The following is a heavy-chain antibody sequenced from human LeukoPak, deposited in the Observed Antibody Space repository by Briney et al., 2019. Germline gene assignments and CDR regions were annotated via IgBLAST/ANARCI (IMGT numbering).Heavy chain of an antibody. CDR3: AKPITITGATDGFDI. V-gene: IGHV3-7*01. J-gene: IGHJ3*02. CDR2: IKHDGSEK. D-gene: IGHD5-12*01. Sequence: GGSLRLSCAASGFAFSTYWMNWIRQAPGKGLEWVANIKHDGSEKYYLDSVKGRFTISRDNAKNSPYLQMSSLRAEDTAVYYCAKPITITGATDGFDIWGQGAKVTVSS. CDR1: GFAFSTYW.